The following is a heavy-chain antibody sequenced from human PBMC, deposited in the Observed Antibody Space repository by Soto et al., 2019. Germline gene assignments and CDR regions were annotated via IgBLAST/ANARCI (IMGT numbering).Heavy chain of an antibody. CDR3: ARGPQWLGYYYYYGMDV. J-gene: IGHJ6*02. V-gene: IGHV4-34*01. Sequence: PSETLSLTCAVYGGSISGYYWSRIRQPPGKGLEWIGEINHSGSTNYNPSLKSRVTISVDTSKNQFSLKLSSATAADTAVYYCARGPQWLGYYYYYGMDVWAQGTTVTVSS. CDR1: GGSISGYY. D-gene: IGHD6-19*01. CDR2: INHSGST.